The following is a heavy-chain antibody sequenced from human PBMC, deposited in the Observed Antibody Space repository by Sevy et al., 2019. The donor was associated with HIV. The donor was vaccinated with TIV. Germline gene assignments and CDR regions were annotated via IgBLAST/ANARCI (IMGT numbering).Heavy chain of an antibody. Sequence: GGSLRLSCAASGFTFGSYWMTWVRQAPGKGLEWVANIKEDGSGQLYVDSVRGRFTVSRDNAKKTLYLQMNNLGGEDTVLYYCARLYSSSAGRGLDNWGQGALVTVSS. V-gene: IGHV3-7*01. CDR2: IKEDGSGQ. CDR3: ARLYSSSAGRGLDN. J-gene: IGHJ4*02. CDR1: GFTFGSYW. D-gene: IGHD4-4*01.